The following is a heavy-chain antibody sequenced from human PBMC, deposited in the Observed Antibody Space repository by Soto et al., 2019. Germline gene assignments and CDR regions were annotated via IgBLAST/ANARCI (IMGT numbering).Heavy chain of an antibody. D-gene: IGHD4-17*01. CDR2: INPNSGGST. CDR3: TKEHDYGYYGWFDP. J-gene: IGHJ5*02. V-gene: IGHV1-2*02. CDR1: GYTLTDYY. Sequence: ASVKVSCKASGYTLTDYYLHWVRQAPGQGLEWMGWINPNSGGSTYYADSVKGRFTISRDNSKNTLYMQMTTLTAEDTAIYYCTKEHDYGYYGWFDPWGQGTLVTVSS.